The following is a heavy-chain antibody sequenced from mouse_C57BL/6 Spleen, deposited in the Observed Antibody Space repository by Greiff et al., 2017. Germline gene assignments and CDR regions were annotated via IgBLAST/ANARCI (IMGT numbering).Heavy chain of an antibody. CDR2: IDPSDSYT. CDR1: GYTFTSYW. CDR3: ARERAYYSNYGWFAY. D-gene: IGHD2-5*01. Sequence: QVQLQQPGAELVKPGASVKLSCKASGYTFTSYWMQWVKQRPGQGLEWIGEIDPSDSYTNYNQKFKGKATLTVDTSSSPAYMQLSSLTSEDSAVYCCARERAYYSNYGWFAYWGQGTLVTVSA. J-gene: IGHJ3*01. V-gene: IGHV1-50*01.